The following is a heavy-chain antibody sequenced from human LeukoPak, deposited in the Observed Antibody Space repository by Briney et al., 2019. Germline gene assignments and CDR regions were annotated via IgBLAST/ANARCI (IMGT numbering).Heavy chain of an antibody. D-gene: IGHD2-21*01. J-gene: IGHJ6*03. CDR2: INHSGST. V-gene: IGHV4-34*01. Sequence: IGEINHSGSTNYNPSLKSRVTISVDTSKNQFSLKLSSVTAADTAVYYCARRFIHWLGYMDVWGKGTTVTVSS. CDR3: ARRFIHWLGYMDV.